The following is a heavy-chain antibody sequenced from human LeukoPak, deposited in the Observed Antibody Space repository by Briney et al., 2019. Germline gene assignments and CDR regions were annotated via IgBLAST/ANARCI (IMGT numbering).Heavy chain of an antibody. J-gene: IGHJ4*02. CDR1: GFTFSSYA. D-gene: IGHD3-22*01. CDR3: AREYYYDSSGYYSFDY. CDR2: ISSNGGST. Sequence: GGSLRLSCAASGFTFSSYAMRWVRQAPGKGLEYVSAISSNGGSTYYANSVKGRFTISRDNSKNTLYLQMGSLRAEDMAVYYCAREYYYDSSGYYSFDYWGQGTLVTVSS. V-gene: IGHV3-64*01.